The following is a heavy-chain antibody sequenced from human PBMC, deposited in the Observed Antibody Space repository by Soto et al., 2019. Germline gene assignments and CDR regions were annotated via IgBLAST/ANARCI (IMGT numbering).Heavy chain of an antibody. J-gene: IGHJ6*02. CDR3: ARHRDYGDYYGMDV. CDR2: IYYSGST. Sequence: PSETLSLTCTVSGGSISSSSYYWGWIRQPPGKGLEWIGSIYYSGSTYYNPSLKSRVTISVDTSKNQFSLKLSSVTAADTAVYYCARHRDYGDYYGMDVWGQGTTVTVSS. CDR1: GGSISSSSYY. V-gene: IGHV4-39*01. D-gene: IGHD4-17*01.